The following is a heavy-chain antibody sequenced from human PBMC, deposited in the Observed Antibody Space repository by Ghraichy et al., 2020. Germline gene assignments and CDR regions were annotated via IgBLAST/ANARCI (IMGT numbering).Heavy chain of an antibody. CDR3: ARGNYCSRASCYDVFPGLPSYGMDV. CDR2: ISTSSSDI. V-gene: IGHV3-21*01. J-gene: IGHJ6*02. D-gene: IGHD2-2*01. Sequence: GGSLRLSCVASGFTFSSYGMNWVRQAPGKGLEWVSSISTSSSDIYYTDSMKGRFIISRDNARNSLYLQMNSLSAEDTAVYYCARGNYCSRASCYDVFPGLPSYGMDVWGQGTTVTVSS. CDR1: GFTFSSYG.